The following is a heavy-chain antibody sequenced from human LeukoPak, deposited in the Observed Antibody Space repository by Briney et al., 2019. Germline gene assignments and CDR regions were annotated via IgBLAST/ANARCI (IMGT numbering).Heavy chain of an antibody. CDR3: ARAGPVVPAARNYYYYGMDV. J-gene: IGHJ6*02. D-gene: IGHD2-2*01. V-gene: IGHV3-30-3*01. CDR1: GFTFSSYA. Sequence: GGSLRLSCAASGFTFSSYAMHWVRQAPGKGLEWVAVISYDGSNKYYADSVKGRFTISRDNSKSTLYLQMNSLRAEDTAVYYCARAGPVVPAARNYYYYGMDVWGQGTTVTVSS. CDR2: ISYDGSNK.